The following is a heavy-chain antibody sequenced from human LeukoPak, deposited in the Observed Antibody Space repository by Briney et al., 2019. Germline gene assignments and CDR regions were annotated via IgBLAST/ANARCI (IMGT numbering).Heavy chain of an antibody. V-gene: IGHV3-30*18. CDR2: ISYDGSYK. Sequence: GGSLRLSCAASEFTLSTYRMHSVRQAPGKGLEWVALISYDGSYKFYADSVKGRFAISRDNYKSTLYQQMNSLRAEDTAVYYCAKDRYSGLNTIDYWGQGTLVTVSS. CDR3: AKDRYSGLNTIDY. D-gene: IGHD6-13*01. CDR1: EFTLSTYR. J-gene: IGHJ4*02.